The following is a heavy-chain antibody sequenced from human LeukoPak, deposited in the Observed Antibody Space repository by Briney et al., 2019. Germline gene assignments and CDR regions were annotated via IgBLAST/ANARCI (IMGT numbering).Heavy chain of an antibody. CDR1: GYMFTSYD. CDR2: MNPNSGNT. J-gene: IGHJ4*02. V-gene: IGHV1-8*03. CDR3: ARGRIRGYSYAFHY. D-gene: IGHD5-18*01. Sequence: ASVKISCKASGYMFTSYDISWVRQDTGQGLEWMLWMNPNSGNTGYAQKFQGRVTITMNTSISTAYMELSSLRSEDTAVYYCARGRIRGYSYAFHYWGQGTLVTVSS.